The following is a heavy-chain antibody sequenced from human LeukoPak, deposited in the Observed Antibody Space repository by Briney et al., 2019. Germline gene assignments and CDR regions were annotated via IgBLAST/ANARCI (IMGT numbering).Heavy chain of an antibody. CDR3: TSLRTAVPHAGEAYHI. V-gene: IGHV3-7*01. CDR2: IKQDGSDT. CDR1: GFTFTSFA. D-gene: IGHD2-2*01. J-gene: IGHJ3*02. Sequence: GGSLRLSCAASGFTFTSFAMNWARQAPGKGPEWVANIKQDGSDTYYADSVKGRFTVSRDNAKNSLYLQMNSLRDEDTAVYYCTSLRTAVPHAGEAYHIWGRGTLVTVSS.